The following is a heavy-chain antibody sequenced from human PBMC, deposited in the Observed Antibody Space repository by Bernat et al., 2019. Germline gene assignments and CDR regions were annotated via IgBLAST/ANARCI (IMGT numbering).Heavy chain of an antibody. CDR1: GFSFGSYS. D-gene: IGHD6-6*01. Sequence: EVQLLESGGGLVQPGGSLRLSCAASGFSFGSYSLTWVRQAPGKGLEWVSTISGSGDTTNYADSVKGRFTISRDNSKNELFLQMNSLRAEDTAVYYCAKGTLGSSSKTVNYWGQGTLVTVSS. V-gene: IGHV3-23*01. CDR3: AKGTLGSSSKTVNY. CDR2: ISGSGDTT. J-gene: IGHJ4*02.